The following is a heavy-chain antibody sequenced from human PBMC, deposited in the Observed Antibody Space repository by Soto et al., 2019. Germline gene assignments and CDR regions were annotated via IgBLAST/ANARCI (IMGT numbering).Heavy chain of an antibody. J-gene: IGHJ4*02. V-gene: IGHV3-23*01. CDR3: AKTHRRQYYYDSSGYYYDY. CDR2: ISESGGST. CDR1: GFSFSYYA. D-gene: IGHD3-22*01. Sequence: PGGSLRLSCAASGFSFSYYAMSWVRQAPGKGLEWVSVISESGGSTHYADSVKGRFTISRDNSKNTLYLQMDSLRAEDTAVYYCAKTHRRQYYYDSSGYYYDYWGQGTLVTVSS.